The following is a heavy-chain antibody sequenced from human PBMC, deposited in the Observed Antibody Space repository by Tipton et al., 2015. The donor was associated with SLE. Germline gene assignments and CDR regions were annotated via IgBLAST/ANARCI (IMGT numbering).Heavy chain of an antibody. J-gene: IGHJ3*02. CDR2: IHTSGST. CDR3: AREWGWQLYNTFDM. V-gene: IGHV4-4*07. Sequence: TLSLTCTVSGHSITNYYWSWIRHSAGKGLECIGRIHTSGSTNYNPSLKSRVTMSVDTSKNQVSLKLSSVIAADTALYYCAREWGWQLYNTFDMWGQGTMVTVSS. D-gene: IGHD6-13*01. CDR1: GHSITNYY.